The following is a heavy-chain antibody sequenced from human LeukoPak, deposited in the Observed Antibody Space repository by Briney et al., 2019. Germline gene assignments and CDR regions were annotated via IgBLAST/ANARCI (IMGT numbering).Heavy chain of an antibody. D-gene: IGHD2-8*01. CDR3: ASCTDPTGFDY. CDR2: INHSGST. V-gene: IGHV4-34*01. J-gene: IGHJ4*02. CDR1: GGSFSGYY. Sequence: SETLSLTCAVYGGSFSGYYWSWIRQPPGKGLEWIGEINHSGSTNYNLSLKSRVAMSVDTSKNQFSLKLSSVTAADTAVYYCASCTDPTGFDYWGQGTLVTVSS.